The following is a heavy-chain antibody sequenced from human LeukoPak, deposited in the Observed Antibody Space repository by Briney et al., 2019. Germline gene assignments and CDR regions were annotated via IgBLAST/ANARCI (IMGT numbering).Heavy chain of an antibody. D-gene: IGHD3-10*01. Sequence: SETLSLTCTVSGGSFSSTSFYWGWIRQPLGKGLEWIGSIYYSGTTYYSPSLKSRVTISVDTSKNQFSLKLSSVTAADTAVYYCARYGSGTYYSSVSDYWGQGTLVTVSS. CDR1: GGSFSSTSFY. J-gene: IGHJ4*02. CDR2: IYYSGTT. CDR3: ARYGSGTYYSSVSDY. V-gene: IGHV4-39*01.